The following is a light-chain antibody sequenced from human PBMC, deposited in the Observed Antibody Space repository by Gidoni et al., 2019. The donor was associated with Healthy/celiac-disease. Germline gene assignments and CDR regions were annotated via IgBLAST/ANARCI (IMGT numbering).Light chain of an antibody. Sequence: QSALTQPASVSGSPGQSITISCTGTSSDVGYYNLVSWYQQHPGKAPRLMVYEVSKRPSGVSNRFSGSKSGNTASLTISGLQAEDEADYYCCSYAGSNILVFGGGTKLTVL. V-gene: IGLV2-23*02. J-gene: IGLJ2*01. CDR3: CSYAGSNILV. CDR1: SSDVGYYNL. CDR2: EVS.